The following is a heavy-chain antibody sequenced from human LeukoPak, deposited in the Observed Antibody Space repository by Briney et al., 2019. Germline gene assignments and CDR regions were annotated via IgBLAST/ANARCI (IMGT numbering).Heavy chain of an antibody. Sequence: GGSLRLSCAASGFTFNSYAMHWVRQAPGRGLEWVPVISYDGSNKYYADSVKGRFTISRDNSKNTLYLQMNSLRADDTAVYYCARDGRNYYDRSGYYSALAYWGQGTLVTVSS. D-gene: IGHD3-22*01. J-gene: IGHJ4*02. CDR2: ISYDGSNK. V-gene: IGHV3-30-3*01. CDR1: GFTFNSYA. CDR3: ARDGRNYYDRSGYYSALAY.